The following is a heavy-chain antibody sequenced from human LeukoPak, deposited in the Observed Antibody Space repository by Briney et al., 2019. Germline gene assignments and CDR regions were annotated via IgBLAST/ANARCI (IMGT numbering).Heavy chain of an antibody. V-gene: IGHV4-39*01. D-gene: IGHD3-9*01. Sequence: SETLSLTYTVSGGSISSSSYYWGWIRQPPGKGLEWIGSIYYSGSTYYNPSLKSRVTISVDTSKNQFSLKLSSVTAADTAVYYCARQYYYYDILTGYFAPEWNWFDPWGQGTLVTVSS. CDR3: ARQYYYYDILTGYFAPEWNWFDP. CDR1: GGSISSSSYY. J-gene: IGHJ5*02. CDR2: IYYSGST.